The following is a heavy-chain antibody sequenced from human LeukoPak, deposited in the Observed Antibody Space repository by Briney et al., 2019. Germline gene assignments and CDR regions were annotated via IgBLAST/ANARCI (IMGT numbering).Heavy chain of an antibody. CDR2: VYYSGSS. V-gene: IGHV4-59*08. J-gene: IGHJ4*02. Sequence: SETLSLTCTVSGGSISSYYWSWIRQPPGKGLDWIGYVYYSGSSNYNPSLKSRVTISVDTSKNQFSLKLSSVTAADTAVYYCARGEYSSGWYFDYWGQGTLVTVSS. D-gene: IGHD6-19*01. CDR1: GGSISSYY. CDR3: ARGEYSSGWYFDY.